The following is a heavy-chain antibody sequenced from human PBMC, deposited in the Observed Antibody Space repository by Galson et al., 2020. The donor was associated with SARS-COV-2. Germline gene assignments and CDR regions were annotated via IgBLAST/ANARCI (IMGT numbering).Heavy chain of an antibody. D-gene: IGHD3-22*01. CDR1: GFTFSRSA. J-gene: IGHJ6*02. CDR3: ARDYYDSSGYSTDGMDV. V-gene: IGHV3-30*04. Sequence: GGSLRLSCAASGFTFSRSAIHWVRQAPGKGLEWVAVISYDGRNTHYGDSVRGRFTISRDNSKNTLYLEMNTLRVEDTAVYYCARDYYDSSGYSTDGMDVWGQGTMVTVSS. CDR2: ISYDGRNT.